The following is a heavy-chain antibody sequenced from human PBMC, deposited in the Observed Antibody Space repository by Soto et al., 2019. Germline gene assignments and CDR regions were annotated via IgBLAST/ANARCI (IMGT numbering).Heavy chain of an antibody. CDR2: IIPIFGTA. Sequence: QVQLVQSGAEVKKPGSSVKVSCKASGGTFSSYAISWVRQAPGQELEWMGGIIPIFGTANYAQKFQGRVTITADESTSTAYMELSSLRSEDTAVYYCARGSRYYYDSTLEGTFDIWGQGTMVTVSS. CDR3: ARGSRYYYDSTLEGTFDI. D-gene: IGHD3-22*01. V-gene: IGHV1-69*01. CDR1: GGTFSSYA. J-gene: IGHJ3*02.